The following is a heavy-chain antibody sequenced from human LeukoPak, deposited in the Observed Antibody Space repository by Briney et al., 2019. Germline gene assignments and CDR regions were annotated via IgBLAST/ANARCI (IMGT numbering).Heavy chain of an antibody. CDR2: ISSSSSYI. CDR1: GFTFSSYS. CDR3: ARDATTGGVN. J-gene: IGHJ4*02. V-gene: IGHV3-21*01. D-gene: IGHD1-14*01. Sequence: PGGSLRLSCAASGFTFSSYSMNRVRQAPGKGLEWVSSISSSSSYIYYADSVKGRFTISRDNAKNSLYLQMNSLRAEDTAVYYCARDATTGGVNWGQGTLVTVSS.